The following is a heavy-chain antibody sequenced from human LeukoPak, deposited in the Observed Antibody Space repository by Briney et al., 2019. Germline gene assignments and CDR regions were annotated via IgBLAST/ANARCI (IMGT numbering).Heavy chain of an antibody. Sequence: GRSLRLSCAASRFTFSSYGMHWVRQAPGKGLEWVAVISYDGSNKYYADSVKGRFTISRDNSKNTLYLQMNSLRAEDTAVYYCAKDSQKIVVARYGMDVWGQGTTVTVSS. J-gene: IGHJ6*02. V-gene: IGHV3-30*18. CDR3: AKDSQKIVVARYGMDV. CDR2: ISYDGSNK. CDR1: RFTFSSYG. D-gene: IGHD3-22*01.